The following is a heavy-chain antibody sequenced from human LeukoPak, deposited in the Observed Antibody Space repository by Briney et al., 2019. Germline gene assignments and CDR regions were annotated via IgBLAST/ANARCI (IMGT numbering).Heavy chain of an antibody. V-gene: IGHV4-59*01. Sequence: KTSETLSLTCTVSGGSISSYYWSWIRQPPGKGLEWIGYIYYSGSTNYNPSLKSRVTISVDTSKNQFSLKLSSVTAADTAVYYCARDLGGRNYFDYWGQGTLVTVSS. CDR2: IYYSGST. J-gene: IGHJ4*02. D-gene: IGHD3-16*01. CDR1: GGSISSYY. CDR3: ARDLGGRNYFDY.